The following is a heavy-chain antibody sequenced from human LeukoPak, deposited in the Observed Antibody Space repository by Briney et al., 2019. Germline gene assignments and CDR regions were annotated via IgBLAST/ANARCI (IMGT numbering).Heavy chain of an antibody. CDR3: ARLRANCGGGSCYFWFDP. CDR2: IYYSGST. V-gene: IGHV4-59*08. CDR1: GGSIGSYY. D-gene: IGHD2-15*01. Sequence: SETLSLTCTVSGGSIGSYYWSWIRQPPGKGLEWMGYIYYSGSTNYNPSLKSRVTISVDTSKNQFSLKLSSVTAADTAVYYCARLRANCGGGSCYFWFDPWGQGTLVTVSS. J-gene: IGHJ5*02.